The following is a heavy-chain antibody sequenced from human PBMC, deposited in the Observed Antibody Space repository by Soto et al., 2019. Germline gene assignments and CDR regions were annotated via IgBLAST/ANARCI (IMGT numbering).Heavy chain of an antibody. Sequence: SETLSLTCTVSGGSISSSSYYWGWIRQPPGKGLEWIGSIYYSGSTYYNPSLKSRVTISVDTSKNQFSLKLSSVTAADTAVYYCARHNKSYYFDYWGQGTLVTVSS. J-gene: IGHJ4*02. V-gene: IGHV4-39*01. CDR2: IYYSGST. CDR3: ARHNKSYYFDY. CDR1: GGSISSSSYY.